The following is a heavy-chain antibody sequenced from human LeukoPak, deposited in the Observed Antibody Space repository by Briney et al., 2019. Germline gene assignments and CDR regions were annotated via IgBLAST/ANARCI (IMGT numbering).Heavy chain of an antibody. Sequence: GASVKVSFTASGYTFTGHHMHWVRQAPGQGLEWMGWIDPNIGGTNYAQKFQGRVTVTRDTSISTAYMELSRLKSDDTAVYYCAKWRGYSSGWSGPFDDWGQGTLVTVSS. V-gene: IGHV1-2*02. J-gene: IGHJ4*01. CDR3: AKWRGYSSGWSGPFDD. CDR1: GYTFTGHH. CDR2: IDPNIGGT. D-gene: IGHD6-19*01.